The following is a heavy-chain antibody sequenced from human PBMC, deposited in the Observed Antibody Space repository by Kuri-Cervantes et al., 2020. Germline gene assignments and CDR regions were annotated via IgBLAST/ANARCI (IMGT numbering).Heavy chain of an antibody. Sequence: SVKVSCKASGGTFSSYAISWVRQAPGQGLEWMGGIIPIFGTANYAQKFQGRVTITADKSTSTAYMELSSLRSEDTAVYYCARDRDSNYPVGYFDYWGQGTLVTVSS. CDR1: GGTFSSYA. CDR3: ARDRDSNYPVGYFDY. CDR2: IIPIFGTA. D-gene: IGHD4-11*01. J-gene: IGHJ4*02. V-gene: IGHV1-69*06.